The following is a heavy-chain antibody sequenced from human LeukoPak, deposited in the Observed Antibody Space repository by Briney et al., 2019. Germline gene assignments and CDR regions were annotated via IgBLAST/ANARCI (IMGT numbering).Heavy chain of an antibody. CDR1: GFTFDDYA. J-gene: IGHJ6*03. CDR3: AKGGFIFSGYYYMDV. D-gene: IGHD3-9*01. V-gene: IGHV3-9*01. CDR2: INWNSDSI. Sequence: GGSLRLSCAVSGFTFDDYAMHWVRQVPGKGLEWVSGINWNSDSIGYAVRGRFTISRDNAKNSLYLQMNSLRVEDTALYYCAKGGFIFSGYYYMDVWGKGTTVTISS.